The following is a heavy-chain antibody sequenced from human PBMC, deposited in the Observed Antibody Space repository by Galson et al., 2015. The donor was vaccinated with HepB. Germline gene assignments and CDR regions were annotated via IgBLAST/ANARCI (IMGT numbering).Heavy chain of an antibody. CDR3: VRGGYSGYDYPLFDY. J-gene: IGHJ4*02. V-gene: IGHV3-30*03. CDR1: GFTFSSYG. CDR2: ISYDGSNK. Sequence: SLRLSCAASGFTFSSYGMHWVRQAPGKGLEWVAVISYDGSNKYYADSVKGRFTISRDNSKNTLYLQMSSLRAEDTAVYYCVRGGYSGYDYPLFDYWGQGTLVTVSS. D-gene: IGHD5-12*01.